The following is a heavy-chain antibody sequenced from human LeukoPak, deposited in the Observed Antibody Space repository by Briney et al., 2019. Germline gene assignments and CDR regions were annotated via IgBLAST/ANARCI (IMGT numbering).Heavy chain of an antibody. V-gene: IGHV1-2*02. J-gene: IGHJ5*01. Sequence: ASVNVSYKASGYTFTGYYMHWVRQAPGQGLEWMGWINPNSGVTKYAQKFQGRVAMTRDTSISTAYLELNRLSSDDSAVFYCARQADNNWFDSWGQGTLVTVSS. CDR2: INPNSGVT. D-gene: IGHD2-15*01. CDR1: GYTFTGYY. CDR3: ARQADNNWFDS.